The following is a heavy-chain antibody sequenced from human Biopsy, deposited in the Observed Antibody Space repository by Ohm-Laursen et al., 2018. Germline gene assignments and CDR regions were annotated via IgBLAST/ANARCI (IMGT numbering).Heavy chain of an antibody. Sequence: SSVKVSCKSSGYTFTGYHVHWVRQAPGQGLEWMGWINAKTGDTNYAQKFQGRVTMTRDTSISTAYVDLGSLRSDDTAVYYCTRGGYYYDSLAYYYWFDPWGQGTLVTVSS. CDR3: TRGGYYYDSLAYYYWFDP. J-gene: IGHJ5*02. V-gene: IGHV1-2*02. CDR1: GYTFTGYH. D-gene: IGHD3-22*01. CDR2: INAKTGDT.